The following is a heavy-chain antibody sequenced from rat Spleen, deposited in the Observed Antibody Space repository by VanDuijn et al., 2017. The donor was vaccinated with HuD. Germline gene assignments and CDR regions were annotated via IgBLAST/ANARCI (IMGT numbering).Heavy chain of an antibody. V-gene: IGHV5-27*01. CDR1: GFTFSNYY. Sequence: EVQLVESGGGLVHPGRSLKLSCAASGFTFSNYYMAWVRQAPTKGLEWVAYISTGGDNTYYRDSVKGRFTISRDNAKSTLYLKLDSLRSEDTATYYCTTDTFYDGSYYPGGFDYWGQGVMVTVSS. D-gene: IGHD1-12*02. CDR2: ISTGGDNT. J-gene: IGHJ2*01. CDR3: TTDTFYDGSYYPGGFDY.